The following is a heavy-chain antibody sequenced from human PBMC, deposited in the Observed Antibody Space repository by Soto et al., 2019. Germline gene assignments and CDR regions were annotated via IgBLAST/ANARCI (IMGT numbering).Heavy chain of an antibody. CDR2: INPSGGST. CDR1: GYTFTSYY. J-gene: IGHJ4*02. Sequence: ASVKVSCKASGYTFTSYYMLWVRQAPGQGLEWMGIINPSGGSTSYAQKFQGRVTMTRDTSTSTVYMELSSLRSEDTAVYYCARRDSGDKYRDYAHASGLDYWGQGTLVTVSS. CDR3: ARRDSGDKYRDYAHASGLDY. V-gene: IGHV1-46*03. D-gene: IGHD4-17*01.